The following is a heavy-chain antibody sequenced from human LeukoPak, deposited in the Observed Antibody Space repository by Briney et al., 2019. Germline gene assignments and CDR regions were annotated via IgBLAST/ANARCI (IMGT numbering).Heavy chain of an antibody. J-gene: IGHJ4*02. Sequence: GASVKVSCKASGYTFTNYYIHWVRQAPGQGLEWMGLINPRGDNTNYAQNFQGRVTMTRDTSASTVYMELSSLRSEDTAVYYCASRHGSGSYYPSWGQGTLVTVSS. CDR2: INPRGDNT. V-gene: IGHV1-46*01. CDR1: GYTFTNYY. D-gene: IGHD3-10*01. CDR3: ASRHGSGSYYPS.